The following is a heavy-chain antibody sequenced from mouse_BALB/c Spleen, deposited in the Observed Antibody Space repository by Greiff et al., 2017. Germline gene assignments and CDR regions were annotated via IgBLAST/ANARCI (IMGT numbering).Heavy chain of an antibody. CDR3: NACGNYYGSSSFAY. Sequence: EVQVVESGAELVRSGASVKLSCTASGFNIKDYYMHWVKQRPEQGLEWIGWIDPENGDTEYAPKFQGKATMTADTSSNTAYLQLSSLTSEDTAVYYGNACGNYYGSSSFAYWGQGTLVTVSA. J-gene: IGHJ3*01. D-gene: IGHD1-1*01. CDR2: IDPENGDT. V-gene: IGHV14-4*02. CDR1: GFNIKDYY.